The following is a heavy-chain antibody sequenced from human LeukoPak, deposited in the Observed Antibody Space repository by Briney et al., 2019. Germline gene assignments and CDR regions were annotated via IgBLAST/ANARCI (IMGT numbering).Heavy chain of an antibody. V-gene: IGHV4-59*01. CDR3: ARDARFGYDFWSGYYPRAFDI. CDR2: IYYSGST. J-gene: IGHJ3*02. Sequence: PSETLSLTCTVSGGSISSYYWSWIRQPPGKGLEWIGYIYYSGSTNYNPSLKSRVTISVDTSKNQLSLKLSSVTAADTAVYYCARDARFGYDFWSGYYPRAFDIWGQGTMVTVSS. D-gene: IGHD3-3*01. CDR1: GGSISSYY.